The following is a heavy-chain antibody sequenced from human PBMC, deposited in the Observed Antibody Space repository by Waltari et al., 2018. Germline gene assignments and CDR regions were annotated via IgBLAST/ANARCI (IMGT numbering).Heavy chain of an antibody. J-gene: IGHJ4*02. V-gene: IGHV1-3*01. Sequence: QVQLVQSGAEVKKPGASVKVSCKASGYTFTSYPMHWVCQAPGQRLEWMGWINAGNGNTKYSQKFQGRVTITRDTSASTAYMELSSLRSEDTAVYYCASSYYDSSGYYSGFDYWGQGTLVTVSS. CDR3: ASSYYDSSGYYSGFDY. CDR1: GYTFTSYP. D-gene: IGHD3-22*01. CDR2: INAGNGNT.